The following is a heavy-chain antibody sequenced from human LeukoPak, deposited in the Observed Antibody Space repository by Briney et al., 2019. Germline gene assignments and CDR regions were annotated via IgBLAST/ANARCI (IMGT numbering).Heavy chain of an antibody. V-gene: IGHV4-34*01. CDR3: ARGIIAAAGIEGTYNWFDP. CDR1: GGSFSGYY. J-gene: IGHJ5*02. CDR2: INHSGST. Sequence: PSETLSLTCAVYGGSFSGYYWSWIRQPPGKGLEWIGEINHSGSTNYNPSLKSRVTISVDTSKNQFSLQLSSATAADTAVYYCARGIIAAAGIEGTYNWFDPWGQGTLVTVSS. D-gene: IGHD6-13*01.